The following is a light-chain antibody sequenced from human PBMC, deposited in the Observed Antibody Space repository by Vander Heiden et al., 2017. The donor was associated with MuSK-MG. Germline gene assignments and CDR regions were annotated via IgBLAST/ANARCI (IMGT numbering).Light chain of an antibody. J-gene: IGKJ4*01. V-gene: IGKV1-9*01. CDR1: QGISSY. CDR2: TAS. Sequence: DIQLTQSPSFLSASVGDRITITCRASQGISSYLAWYQVKPEKAPKLLIYTASTLQSGVPSRFSGSESGTEFTLTISSLQPEDFATYHCQQVNSYPLTFGGGTKVEIK. CDR3: QQVNSYPLT.